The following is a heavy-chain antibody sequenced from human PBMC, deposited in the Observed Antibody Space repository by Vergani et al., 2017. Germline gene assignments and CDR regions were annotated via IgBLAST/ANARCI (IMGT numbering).Heavy chain of an antibody. CDR3: ARGEYCSGGSCYFLAHYYGMDV. CDR2: IYPGDSDT. Sequence: EVQLVQSGAEVKKPGESLKISCKGSGYSFTSYWIGWVRQMPGKGLEWMGIIYPGDSDTRYSPSFQGQVTIADDKSISTAYLQWSRLKASDTAMYYCARGEYCSGGSCYFLAHYYGMDVWGQGTTVTVSS. J-gene: IGHJ6*02. D-gene: IGHD2-15*01. V-gene: IGHV5-51*03. CDR1: GYSFTSYW.